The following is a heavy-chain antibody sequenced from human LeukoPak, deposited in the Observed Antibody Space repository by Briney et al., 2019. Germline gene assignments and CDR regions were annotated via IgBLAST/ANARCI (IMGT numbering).Heavy chain of an antibody. CDR2: IRYDGSNK. CDR1: GFTFSSYG. J-gene: IGHJ6*03. D-gene: IGHD5-18*01. Sequence: PGGSLRLSRAASGFTFSSYGMHWVRQAPGKGLEWVAFIRYDGSNKYYADSVKGRFTISRDNSKNTLYLQMNSLRAEDTAVYYCAKDVEGYSYYYYYMDVWGKGTTVTVSS. CDR3: AKDVEGYSYYYYYMDV. V-gene: IGHV3-30*02.